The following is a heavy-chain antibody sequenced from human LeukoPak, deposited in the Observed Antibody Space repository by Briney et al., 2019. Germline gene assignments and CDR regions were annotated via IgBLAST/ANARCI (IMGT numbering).Heavy chain of an antibody. CDR2: IYSGGST. CDR1: GSTVSSNY. J-gene: IGHJ4*02. D-gene: IGHD3-3*01. Sequence: GGSLRLSCAASGSTVSSNYMSWVRQAPGKGLEWVSVIYSGGSTYYADSVKGRFTISRDNSKNTLYLQMNSLRAEDTAVYYCARGALRFYYFDYWGQGTLVTVSS. V-gene: IGHV3-53*01. CDR3: ARGALRFYYFDY.